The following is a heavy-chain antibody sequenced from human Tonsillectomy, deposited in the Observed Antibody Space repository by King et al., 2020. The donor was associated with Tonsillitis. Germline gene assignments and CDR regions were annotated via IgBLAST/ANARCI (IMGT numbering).Heavy chain of an antibody. CDR3: ARGGTTVVTPPGAFDI. D-gene: IGHD4-23*01. Sequence: QLQESGPGLVKPSQTLSLTCTVSGGSISSGSYYWSWIRQPAGKGLDWIGRIYTSGSTNYNPSLKNRVTMSVDPSKNQFSLKLSSVTAADTAVYDCARGGTTVVTPPGAFDIWGQGTMVTVSS. CDR1: GGSISSGSYY. V-gene: IGHV4-61*02. J-gene: IGHJ3*02. CDR2: IYTSGST.